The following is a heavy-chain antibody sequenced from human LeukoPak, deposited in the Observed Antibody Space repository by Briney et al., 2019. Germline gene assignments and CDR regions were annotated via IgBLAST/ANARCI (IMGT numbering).Heavy chain of an antibody. CDR2: IYYSGST. CDR1: GGSISSYY. D-gene: IGHD2-2*02. CDR3: ARGGYCSSTSCYTTPDAFDI. V-gene: IGHV4-59*01. J-gene: IGHJ3*02. Sequence: SETLSLTCTVSGGSISSYYWSWIRQPPGKGLEWIGYIYYSGSTNYNPSLKSRVTISVDTSKNQFSLKLSSVTAADTAVYYCARGGYCSSTSCYTTPDAFDIWGQGTMVTVSS.